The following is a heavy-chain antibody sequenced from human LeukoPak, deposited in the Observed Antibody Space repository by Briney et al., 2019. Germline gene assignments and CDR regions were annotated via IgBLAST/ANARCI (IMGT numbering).Heavy chain of an antibody. J-gene: IGHJ4*02. CDR3: AARDGYNSLDY. V-gene: IGHV3-48*04. CDR2: ISSSSSTI. D-gene: IGHD5-24*01. Sequence: GGSLRLSCAASGFTFSSYAMSWVRQAPGKGLEWVSYISSSSSTIYYADSVKGRFSISRDNAKNSLYLQMDSLRAEDTAIYYCAARDGYNSLDYWGQGTLVTVSS. CDR1: GFTFSSYA.